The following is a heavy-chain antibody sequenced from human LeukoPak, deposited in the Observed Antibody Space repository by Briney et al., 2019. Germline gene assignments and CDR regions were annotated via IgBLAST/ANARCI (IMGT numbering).Heavy chain of an antibody. D-gene: IGHD3-22*01. V-gene: IGHV3-23*01. CDR1: GFTFSSYA. CDR3: AKGSYYDSSGSFYFDY. CDR2: ISGSGDNT. J-gene: IGHJ4*02. Sequence: GGPLRLSCAASGFTFSSYAMSWVRQAPGKGLEWVSGISGSGDNTYYADSVKGRFTISRDNSKNTLYVQVNSLETEDTAAYYCAKGSYYDSSGSFYFDYWGQGTLVTVSS.